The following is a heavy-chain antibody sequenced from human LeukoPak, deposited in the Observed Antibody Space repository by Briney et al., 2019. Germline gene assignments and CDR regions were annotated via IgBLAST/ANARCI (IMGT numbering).Heavy chain of an antibody. Sequence: GGSLRLSCAASGFTFSSYWMHWVRQAPGRGLVWVSRSNTDGSSTSYADSVKGRFTISRDNAKNTLYLQMNSLRAEDTAVYYCARVSVAGYYYYYYMDVWGKGTTVTVSS. J-gene: IGHJ6*03. CDR3: ARVSVAGYYYYYYMDV. D-gene: IGHD6-19*01. V-gene: IGHV3-74*01. CDR2: SNTDGSST. CDR1: GFTFSSYW.